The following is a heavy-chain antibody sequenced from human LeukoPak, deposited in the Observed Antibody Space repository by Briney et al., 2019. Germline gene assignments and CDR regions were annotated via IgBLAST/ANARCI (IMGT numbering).Heavy chain of an antibody. J-gene: IGHJ4*02. Sequence: PGGSLRLSCAASGFTFSSYAMHWVRQAPGKGLEWVAVISYDGSNKYYAGSVKGRFTISRDNSKNTLYLQMNSLRAEDTAVYYCARDPSPYSSSWYWYYWGQGTLVTVSS. D-gene: IGHD6-13*01. V-gene: IGHV3-30-3*01. CDR2: ISYDGSNK. CDR3: ARDPSPYSSSWYWYY. CDR1: GFTFSSYA.